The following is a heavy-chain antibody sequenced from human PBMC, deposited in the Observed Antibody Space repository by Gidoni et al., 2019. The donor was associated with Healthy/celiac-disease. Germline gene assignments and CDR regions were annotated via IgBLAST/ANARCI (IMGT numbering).Heavy chain of an antibody. CDR1: GGSISRYY. J-gene: IGHJ3*02. Sequence: QVQLQESGPGLVKPSETLSLTCSVSGGSISRYYWSWIRQPPGKGLEWIGYIYYSGSPNYNPALKSRVTISVDTYKNQFSLKLSSVTAADTAVYYCAREGNYYDSSGYYESDAFDIWGQGTMVTVSS. V-gene: IGHV4-59*01. CDR3: AREGNYYDSSGYYESDAFDI. CDR2: IYYSGSP. D-gene: IGHD3-22*01.